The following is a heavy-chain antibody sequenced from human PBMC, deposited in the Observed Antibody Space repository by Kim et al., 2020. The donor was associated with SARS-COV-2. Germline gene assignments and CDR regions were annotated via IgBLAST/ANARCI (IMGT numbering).Heavy chain of an antibody. Sequence: GGYLRLSCAASGFTFSSYAMSWVRQAPGKGLEWVSAISGSGGSTYYADSVKGRFTISRDNSKNTLYLQMNSLRAEDTAVYYCAKDYGSGSYYNRLFDYWGQGTLVTVSS. V-gene: IGHV3-23*01. CDR1: GFTFSSYA. J-gene: IGHJ4*02. CDR3: AKDYGSGSYYNRLFDY. CDR2: ISGSGGST. D-gene: IGHD3-10*01.